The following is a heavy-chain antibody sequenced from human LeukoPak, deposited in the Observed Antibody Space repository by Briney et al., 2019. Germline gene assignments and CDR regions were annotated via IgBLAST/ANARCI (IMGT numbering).Heavy chain of an antibody. CDR2: ISGSGGST. V-gene: IGHV3-23*01. D-gene: IGHD3-10*01. J-gene: IGHJ6*02. CDR3: AKDLFGEAARPNYYYYGMDA. CDR1: GFTVSTNY. Sequence: PGGSLRLSCAASGFTVSTNYMSWVRQAPGKGLEWVSAISGSGGSTYYADSVKGRFTISRDNSKNTLYLQMNSLRAEDTAVYYCAKDLFGEAARPNYYYYGMDAWGQGTTVTVSS.